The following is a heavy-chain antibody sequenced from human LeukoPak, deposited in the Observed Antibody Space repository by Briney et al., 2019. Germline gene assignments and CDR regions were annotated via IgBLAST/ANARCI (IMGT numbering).Heavy chain of an antibody. D-gene: IGHD6-13*01. CDR1: GFTVSSNY. V-gene: IGHV3-66*01. CDR2: IYSGGST. J-gene: IGHJ4*02. CDR3: ARGYSGPYHS. Sequence: GGSLRLSCAASGFTVSSNYMSWVRQAPGKGLEWVSVIYSGGSTYYAGSVKGRFTISRDNSKNTLYLQMNSVTAEDTAVYYCARGYSGPYHSWGQGTLVTVSS.